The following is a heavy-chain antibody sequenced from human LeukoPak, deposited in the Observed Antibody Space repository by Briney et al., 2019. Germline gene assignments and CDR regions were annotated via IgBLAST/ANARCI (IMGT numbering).Heavy chain of an antibody. CDR3: AKDRTAYSYGSIDH. J-gene: IGHJ4*02. D-gene: IGHD5-18*01. CDR1: GFNYDDHA. V-gene: IGHV3-9*01. CDR2: ITWNSGRI. Sequence: PGGSLRLSCAASGFNYDDHAMHWVRQAPGKGLEWVSGITWNSGRIGYADSVKGRFTISRDNAKNSLYLQVNSLREEDTALYYCAKDRTAYSYGSIDHWGQGTLVTVSS.